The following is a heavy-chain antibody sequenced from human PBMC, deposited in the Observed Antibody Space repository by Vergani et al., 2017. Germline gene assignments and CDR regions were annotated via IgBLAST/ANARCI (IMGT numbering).Heavy chain of an antibody. D-gene: IGHD3-3*01. V-gene: IGHV3-11*06. CDR2: ISSSSSYT. CDR3: ARVLYYDFWSGSYGWLDP. J-gene: IGHJ5*02. CDR1: GFTFSDYY. Sequence: QVQLVESGGGLVKPGGSLRLSCAASGFTFSDYYMSWIRQAPGKGLEWVSYISSSSSYTNYADSVKGRFTISRDNAKNSLYLQMNSLRAEDTAVYYCARVLYYDFWSGSYGWLDPWAREPWSPSLQ.